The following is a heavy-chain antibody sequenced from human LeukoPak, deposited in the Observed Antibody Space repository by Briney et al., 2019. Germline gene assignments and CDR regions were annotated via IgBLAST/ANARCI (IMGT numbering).Heavy chain of an antibody. Sequence: ASVKVSCKASGYTFTSYGISWVRQAPGQGLEWMGWTSAYNGNTNYAQKLQGRVTMTTDTSTSTAYMELRSLRSDDTAVYYCARDNSRYSSSPASAYYGMDVWGQGTTVTVSS. CDR1: GYTFTSYG. CDR3: ARDNSRYSSSPASAYYGMDV. CDR2: TSAYNGNT. D-gene: IGHD6-6*01. J-gene: IGHJ6*02. V-gene: IGHV1-18*01.